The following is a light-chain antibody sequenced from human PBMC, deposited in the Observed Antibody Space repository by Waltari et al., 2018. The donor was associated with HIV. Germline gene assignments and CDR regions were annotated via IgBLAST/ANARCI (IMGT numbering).Light chain of an antibody. V-gene: IGLV3-1*01. J-gene: IGLJ2*01. CDR1: KLGDRY. CDR2: QDT. Sequence: SYELTQPHSVSVSPEQTASITCSGDKLGDRYVCWYQQKPGQSPVLVIYQDTKRPSGIPERFSGSNSGNTATLTISGTQAMDEADYYCQTWDTTTVVFGGGTKLTVL. CDR3: QTWDTTTVV.